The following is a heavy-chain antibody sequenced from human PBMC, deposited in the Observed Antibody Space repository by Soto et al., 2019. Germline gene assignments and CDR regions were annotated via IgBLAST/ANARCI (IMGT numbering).Heavy chain of an antibody. D-gene: IGHD5-18*01. CDR1: GGSISSYY. Sequence: PSETLSLTCTVSGGSISSYYWSWIRQPPGKGLEWIGYIYYSGSTNYNPSLKSRVTISVDTSKNQFSLKLSSVTAADTAVYYCARLVVDTAMVHLYYYYYMDVWGKGTTVTVSS. J-gene: IGHJ6*03. CDR2: IYYSGST. CDR3: ARLVVDTAMVHLYYYYYMDV. V-gene: IGHV4-59*08.